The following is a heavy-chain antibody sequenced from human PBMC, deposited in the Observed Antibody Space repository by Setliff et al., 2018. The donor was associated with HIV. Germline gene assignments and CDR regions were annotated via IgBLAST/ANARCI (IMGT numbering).Heavy chain of an antibody. CDR1: GFSINSGYY. CDR3: ARGSGRSCSGGRCSAFDY. Sequence: SETLSLTCAVSGFSINSGYYWGWIRQPPGKGLEWIGSIYQTGTTYYNPSLKSRVTISVDTSQNQFSLRLSSVTAADTAVYYCARGSGRSCSGGRCSAFDYWGQGTLVTAPQ. CDR2: IYQTGTT. J-gene: IGHJ4*02. D-gene: IGHD2-15*01. V-gene: IGHV4-38-2*01.